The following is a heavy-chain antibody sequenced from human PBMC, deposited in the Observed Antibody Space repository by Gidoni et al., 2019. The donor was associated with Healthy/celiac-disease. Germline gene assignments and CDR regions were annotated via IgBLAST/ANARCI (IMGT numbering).Heavy chain of an antibody. J-gene: IGHJ6*03. V-gene: IGHV3-15*01. D-gene: IGHD1-26*01. Sequence: EVQLVESGGGLVKPGGSLRRSCAASDSTFSNACMSWVSQSPGKGLGWVGRIKSKTDGGTTDYAAPVKGRFTISRDDSKNTLYLQMNSLKTEDTAVYYCTTAGGGSYDRYYYYYMDVWGKGTTVTVSS. CDR3: TTAGGGSYDRYYYYYMDV. CDR2: IKSKTDGGTT. CDR1: DSTFSNAC.